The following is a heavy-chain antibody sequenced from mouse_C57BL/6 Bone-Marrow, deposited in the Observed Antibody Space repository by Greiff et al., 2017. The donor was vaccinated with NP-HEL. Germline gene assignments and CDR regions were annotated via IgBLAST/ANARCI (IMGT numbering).Heavy chain of an antibody. Sequence: EVHLVESGGGLVQPGGSMKLSCVASGFTFSNYWMNWVRQSPEKGLEWVAQIRLKSDNYATHYAESVKGRFTISRDDSKSSVYLQMNNLRAEDTGIYYCTDYGYDEGYWYFDVWGTGTTVTVSS. CDR2: IRLKSDNYAT. J-gene: IGHJ1*03. CDR1: GFTFSNYW. V-gene: IGHV6-3*01. D-gene: IGHD2-2*01. CDR3: TDYGYDEGYWYFDV.